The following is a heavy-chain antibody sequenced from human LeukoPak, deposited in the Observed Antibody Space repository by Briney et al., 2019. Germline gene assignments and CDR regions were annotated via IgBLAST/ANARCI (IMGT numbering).Heavy chain of an antibody. CDR2: ISGSGGST. D-gene: IGHD3-22*01. Sequence: GGSLGLSCAASGFTFSSYAMSWVRQAPGKGLEWVSAISGSGGSTYYADSVKGRFTISRDNSKNTLYLQMNSLRAEDTAVYYCAKATGITMIVVAPSLDYWGQGTLVTVSS. CDR3: AKATGITMIVVAPSLDY. J-gene: IGHJ4*02. V-gene: IGHV3-23*01. CDR1: GFTFSSYA.